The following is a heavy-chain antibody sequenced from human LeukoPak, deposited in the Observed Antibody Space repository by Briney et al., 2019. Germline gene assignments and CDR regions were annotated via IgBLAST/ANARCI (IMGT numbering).Heavy chain of an antibody. CDR1: GDRVSRNSAA. V-gene: IGHV6-1*01. CDR2: TYYRSKWYN. D-gene: IGHD3-10*01. CDR3: AREDYYGSGSRVDY. Sequence: SQTLSLTCAISGDRVSRNSAAWNWIRQSPSRGLEWLGRTYYRSKWYNDYAVSVKSRISINPDTSKNQFSLQLNSVTPEDTAVYYCAREDYYGSGSRVDYWGQGTLVTVSS. J-gene: IGHJ4*02.